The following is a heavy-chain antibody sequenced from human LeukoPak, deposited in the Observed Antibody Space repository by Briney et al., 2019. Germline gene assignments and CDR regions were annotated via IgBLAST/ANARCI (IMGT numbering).Heavy chain of an antibody. CDR2: IYTSGST. V-gene: IGHV4-4*09. Sequence: PSETLSLTCTVSGGSISSYYWSWIRQPPGKGLEWIGYIYTSGSTNYNPSLKSRVTISVDTSKNQFSLKLSSVTAADTAVYYCARGRIGYCSSTSCYFYGYFDYWGQGTLVTVSS. CDR3: ARGRIGYCSSTSCYFYGYFDY. D-gene: IGHD2-2*01. CDR1: GGSISSYY. J-gene: IGHJ4*02.